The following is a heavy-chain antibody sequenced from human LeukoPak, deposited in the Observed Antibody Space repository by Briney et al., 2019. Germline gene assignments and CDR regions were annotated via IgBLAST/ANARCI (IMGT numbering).Heavy chain of an antibody. CDR2: IRYDGSNK. Sequence: GGSLRLSCAASGFTFSSYGMHWVRQAPGKGLEWVAFIRYDGSNKYYADSVKGRFTISRDNSKNTLYLQMNSLRAEDTAVYYCAKALQYSSGWYAYYYGMDVWGQGTTVTVSS. CDR3: AKALQYSSGWYAYYYGMDV. J-gene: IGHJ6*02. D-gene: IGHD6-19*01. V-gene: IGHV3-30*02. CDR1: GFTFSSYG.